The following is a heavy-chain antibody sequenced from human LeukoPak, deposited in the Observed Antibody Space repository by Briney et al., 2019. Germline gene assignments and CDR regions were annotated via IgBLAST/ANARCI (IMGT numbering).Heavy chain of an antibody. CDR1: GGTFSSYA. D-gene: IGHD5-18*01. Sequence: GASVKVSCKASGGTFSSYAISWVRQAPGQGLEWMGRIIPILGIANYAQKFQGRVTITEDKSTSTAYMELSSLRSEDTAVYYCANGYSYGYSGYWGQGTLVTVSS. V-gene: IGHV1-69*04. J-gene: IGHJ4*02. CDR2: IIPILGIA. CDR3: ANGYSYGYSGY.